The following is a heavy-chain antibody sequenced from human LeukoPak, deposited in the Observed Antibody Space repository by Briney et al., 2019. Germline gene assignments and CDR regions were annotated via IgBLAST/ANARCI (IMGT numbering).Heavy chain of an antibody. Sequence: SETLSLTCTVSGGSIKSYYWSWIRQSPGKGLEWLGYIYYSGSTNYNPSLKSRITISVDTSKNQFSLKLSSVTAADTAVYFCASDPSSSDNFFDFWGQGTLVTVSS. D-gene: IGHD6-6*01. J-gene: IGHJ4*02. V-gene: IGHV4-59*01. CDR3: ASDPSSSDNFFDF. CDR2: IYYSGST. CDR1: GGSIKSYY.